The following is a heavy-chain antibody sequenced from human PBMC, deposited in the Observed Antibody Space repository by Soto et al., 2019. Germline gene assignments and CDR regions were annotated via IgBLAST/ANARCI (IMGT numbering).Heavy chain of an antibody. CDR2: ISAYNGNT. CDR3: ARVEVCSSTSCYLPDY. Sequence: QVQLVQSGAEVKKPGASVKVSCKASGYTFTSYGISWVRQAPGQGLEWMGWISAYNGNTNYAQKLQGRVTMTADTSTSTADMELRSLRSDDTAVYYCARVEVCSSTSCYLPDYWGQGTLVTVSS. V-gene: IGHV1-18*01. J-gene: IGHJ4*02. D-gene: IGHD2-2*01. CDR1: GYTFTSYG.